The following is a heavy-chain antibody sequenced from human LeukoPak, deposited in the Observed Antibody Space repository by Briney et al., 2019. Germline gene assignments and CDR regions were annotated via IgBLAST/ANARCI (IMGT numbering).Heavy chain of an antibody. Sequence: ASVKVSCKASGYTLTDYFMHWVRQATGQGLEWMGWMNPNSGNTGYAQKFQGRVTMTRNTSISTAYMELSSLRSEDTAVYYCARGSPNYYGSGSVDYWGQGTLVTVSS. CDR3: ARGSPNYYGSGSVDY. V-gene: IGHV1-8*02. CDR1: GYTLTDYF. CDR2: MNPNSGNT. J-gene: IGHJ4*02. D-gene: IGHD3-10*01.